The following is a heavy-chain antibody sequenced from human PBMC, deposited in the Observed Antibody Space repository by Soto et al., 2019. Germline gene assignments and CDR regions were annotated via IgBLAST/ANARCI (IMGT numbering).Heavy chain of an antibody. CDR1: GFTFSSYG. D-gene: IGHD6-19*01. V-gene: IGHV3-30*18. CDR3: AKGGLEPSRYSSGWSDF. CDR2: ISYDGSNQ. Sequence: GGSLRLSCAASGFTFSSYGMRWVRQAPGKGLEWVAVISYDGSNQYYGDSVKGRFTISRDNSKNTLYLQMNSLRAEDTAVYYCAKGGLEPSRYSSGWSDFWGQGTLVTVSS. J-gene: IGHJ4*02.